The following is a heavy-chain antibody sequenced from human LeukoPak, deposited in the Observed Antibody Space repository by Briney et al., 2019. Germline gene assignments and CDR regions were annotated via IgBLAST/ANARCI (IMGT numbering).Heavy chain of an antibody. V-gene: IGHV3-48*01. J-gene: IGHJ6*03. CDR1: GFTFSSYS. Sequence: GGSLRLSCAASGFTFSSYSMNWVRQAPGKGLEWVSYISSSSSTIYYADSVKGRFTISRDNAKNSLYLQMNSLRAEDTAVYYCARHDYADLPLTPYCYYMDVWGKGTTVTVSS. D-gene: IGHD4-17*01. CDR2: ISSSSSTI. CDR3: ARHDYADLPLTPYCYYMDV.